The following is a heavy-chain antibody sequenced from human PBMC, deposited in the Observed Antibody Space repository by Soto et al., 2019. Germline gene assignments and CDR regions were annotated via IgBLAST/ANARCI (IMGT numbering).Heavy chain of an antibody. CDR3: ARISYWVKDY. Sequence: SETLSLTCTVSGASLSSGSYYWSWIRQPPGKGLEWIGYFYYTGTTKYNPSLESRVTISADTSKNQFSLNLTSVTAADTAVYYCARISYWVKDYWGQGALVTVSS. V-gene: IGHV4-61*01. D-gene: IGHD2-8*02. CDR2: FYYTGTT. J-gene: IGHJ4*02. CDR1: GASLSSGSYY.